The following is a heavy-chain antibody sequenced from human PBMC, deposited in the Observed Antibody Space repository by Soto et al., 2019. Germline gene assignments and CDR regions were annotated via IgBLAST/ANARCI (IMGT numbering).Heavy chain of an antibody. CDR3: ARISYWVKDY. Sequence: SETLSLTCTVSGASLSSGSYYWSWIRQPPGKGLEWIGYFYYTGTTKYNPSLESRVTISADTSKNQFSLNLTSVTAADTAVYYCARISYWVKDYWGQGALVTVSS. V-gene: IGHV4-61*01. D-gene: IGHD2-8*02. CDR2: FYYTGTT. J-gene: IGHJ4*02. CDR1: GASLSSGSYY.